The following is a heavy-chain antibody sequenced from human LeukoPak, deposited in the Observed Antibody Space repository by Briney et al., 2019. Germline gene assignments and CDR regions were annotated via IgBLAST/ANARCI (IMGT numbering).Heavy chain of an antibody. CDR3: ARAPSEIGGYYPEYFRH. J-gene: IGHJ1*01. V-gene: IGHV3-74*01. Sequence: GRSLRLSCAASAFTFSTYWMHWVRQAPGKGLVWVSRIKSDGGTNYADSVKGRFTISRDNAKKTVSLQMNSLRPEDTGVYYCARAPSEIGGYYPEYFRHWGQDTLVTVSP. CDR2: IKSDGGT. CDR1: AFTFSTYW. D-gene: IGHD3-22*01.